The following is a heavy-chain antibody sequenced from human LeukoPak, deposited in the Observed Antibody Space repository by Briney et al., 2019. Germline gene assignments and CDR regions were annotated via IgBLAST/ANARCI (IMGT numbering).Heavy chain of an antibody. CDR2: IIPILGIA. CDR1: GGTFSSYA. V-gene: IGHV1-69*04. Sequence: ASVKVSCKDSGGTFSSYAISWVRQAPGQGLEWMGRIIPILGIANYAQKFQGRVTITADKSTSTAYMELSSLRSEDTAVYYCASLLRYFDWLSFPWGQGTLVTVSS. D-gene: IGHD3-9*01. J-gene: IGHJ5*02. CDR3: ASLLRYFDWLSFP.